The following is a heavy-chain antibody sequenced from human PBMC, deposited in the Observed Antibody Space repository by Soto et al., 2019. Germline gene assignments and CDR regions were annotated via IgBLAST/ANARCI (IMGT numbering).Heavy chain of an antibody. CDR1: GDSVSSATAT. CDR3: ARDGSGFHWYFDL. J-gene: IGHJ2*01. V-gene: IGHV6-1*01. Sequence: QVQLQQSGPGLVKPSQTLSLTCAISGDSVSSATATWSWIRQSPSRGLEWLGRTYYRSKWYIDYAVSVTSRIVITTDTSRNQLSLQLSSVTPEDTAVYFCARDGSGFHWYFDLWGRGTLVTVSS. CDR2: TYYRSKWYI. D-gene: IGHD6-19*01.